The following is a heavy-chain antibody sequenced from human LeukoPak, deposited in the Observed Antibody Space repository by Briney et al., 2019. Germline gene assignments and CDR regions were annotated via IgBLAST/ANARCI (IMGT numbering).Heavy chain of an antibody. CDR2: ISSSSSYI. CDR1: GFTFSSYS. Sequence: GGSLRLSCAASGFTFSSYSMNWVRQAPGKGLEWVSSISSSSSYIYYADSVKGRFTISRDNAKNSLYLQMNSLRAEDTAVYYCARDLSPRRVIAGELLYWGQGTLATVSS. J-gene: IGHJ4*02. D-gene: IGHD2/OR15-2a*01. V-gene: IGHV3-21*01. CDR3: ARDLSPRRVIAGELLY.